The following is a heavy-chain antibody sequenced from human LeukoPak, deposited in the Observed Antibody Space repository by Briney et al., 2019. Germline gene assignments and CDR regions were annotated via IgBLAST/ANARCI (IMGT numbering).Heavy chain of an antibody. CDR3: ARGGLFDAFDI. Sequence: SETLSLTCAVYGGSFSGYYWSWIRQPPGKGLEWIGYIYYSGSTNYNPSLKSRVTISVDTSKNQFSLKLSSVTAADTAVYYCARGGLFDAFDIWGQGTMVTVSS. V-gene: IGHV4-59*01. CDR1: GGSFSGYY. CDR2: IYYSGST. D-gene: IGHD2/OR15-2a*01. J-gene: IGHJ3*02.